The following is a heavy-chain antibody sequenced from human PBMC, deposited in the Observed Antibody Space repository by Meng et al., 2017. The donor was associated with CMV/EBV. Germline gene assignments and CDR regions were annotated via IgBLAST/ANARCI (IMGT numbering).Heavy chain of an antibody. CDR2: INWSGSGA. V-gene: IGHV3-20*04. CDR3: VRGDMPAAVLGSFDL. D-gene: IGHD2-2*02. J-gene: IGHJ3*01. Sequence: GGSLRLSCVGSGFSFNDHAMIWVRQPPGKGLEGVSGINWSGSGAGYADSVKGRFTISRNNARNSLSLEMNNLRVEDTALYYCVRGDMPAAVLGSFDLWGQGTMVTVSS. CDR1: GFSFNDHA.